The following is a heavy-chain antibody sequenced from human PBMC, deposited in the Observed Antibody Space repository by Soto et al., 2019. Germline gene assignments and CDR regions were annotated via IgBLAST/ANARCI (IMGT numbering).Heavy chain of an antibody. V-gene: IGHV3-21*01. D-gene: IGHD6-19*01. CDR3: ARGIAVAGMRDGGDAFDI. CDR1: GFTFSSYS. J-gene: IGHJ3*02. CDR2: ISSSSSYI. Sequence: GGSLRLSCAASGFTFSSYSMNWVRQAPGKGLEWVSSISSSSSYIYYADSVKGRFTISRDNAKNSLYLQMNSLRAEDTAVYYCARGIAVAGMRDGGDAFDIWGQGTMVTVSS.